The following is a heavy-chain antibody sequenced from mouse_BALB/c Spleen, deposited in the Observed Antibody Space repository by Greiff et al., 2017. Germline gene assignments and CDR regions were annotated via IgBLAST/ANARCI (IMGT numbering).Heavy chain of an antibody. CDR3: ARGPLRCPDY. J-gene: IGHJ2*01. CDR1: GFNIKDTY. CDR2: IDPANGNT. Sequence: EVKLQESGAELVKPGASVKLSCTASGFNIKDTYMHWVKQRPEQGLEWIGRIDPANGNTKYDPKFQGKATITADTSSNTAYLQLSSLTSEDTAVYYCARGPLRCPDYWGQGTTLTVSS. V-gene: IGHV14-3*02. D-gene: IGHD2-1*01.